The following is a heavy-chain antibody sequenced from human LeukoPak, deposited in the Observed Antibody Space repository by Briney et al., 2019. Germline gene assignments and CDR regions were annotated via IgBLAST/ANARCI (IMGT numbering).Heavy chain of an antibody. CDR2: IYYSGST. CDR1: GGSISSYY. V-gene: IGHV4-59*01. D-gene: IGHD3-22*01. J-gene: IGHJ5*02. Sequence: SETLSLTCTVSGGSISSYYWSWIRQPPGKGLEWIGYIYYSGSTNYKPSLKSRVTISVDTSKNQFSLKLSSVTAADTAVYYCARLLPSYDSRRGWFDPWGQGTLVTVSS. CDR3: ARLLPSYDSRRGWFDP.